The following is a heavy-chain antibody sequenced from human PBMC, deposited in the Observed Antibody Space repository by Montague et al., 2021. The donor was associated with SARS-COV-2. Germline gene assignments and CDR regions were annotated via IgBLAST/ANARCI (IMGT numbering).Heavy chain of an antibody. Sequence: ETLSLTCTVSGSSISSSSYYWGWIRQPPGKGLEWIGSIYYSGSTYYNPSLKSRVTIPVDTSKNQFSLKLSSVTAADTAVYYCARHSGRDTIFGVVIIPDAFDIWGQGTMVTVSS. CDR3: ARHSGRDTIFGVVIIPDAFDI. D-gene: IGHD3-3*01. J-gene: IGHJ3*02. CDR1: GSSISSSSYY. CDR2: IYYSGST. V-gene: IGHV4-39*01.